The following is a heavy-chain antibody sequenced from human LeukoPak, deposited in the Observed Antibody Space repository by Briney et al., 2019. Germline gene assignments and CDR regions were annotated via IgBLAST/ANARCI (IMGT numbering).Heavy chain of an antibody. CDR2: IYLGDSDT. Sequence: GESLKISCKVSGHFWIGWVRQMPGKGLEWMVTIYLGDSDTRYSPSFQGQVTISADKSISTAYLQWSSLKASDTAMYYCARAYSSWENWFDPWGQGTLVTVSS. D-gene: IGHD6-6*01. J-gene: IGHJ5*02. CDR1: GHFW. CDR3: ARAYSSWENWFDP. V-gene: IGHV5-51*01.